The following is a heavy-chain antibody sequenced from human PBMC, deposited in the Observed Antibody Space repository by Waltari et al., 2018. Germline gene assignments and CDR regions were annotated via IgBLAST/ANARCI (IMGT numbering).Heavy chain of an antibody. CDR2: IYYSGST. CDR1: GCSIRSSSYY. Sequence: QLQLQESGPGLVKPSETLSLPCTVSGCSIRSSSYYWGWIRQPPGKGLEWIGSIYYSGSTYYNPSLKSRVTISVDTSKNQFSLKLSSVTAADTAVYYCARSQSLWFGELFAGWGQGTLVTVSS. V-gene: IGHV4-39*01. CDR3: ARSQSLWFGELFAG. J-gene: IGHJ4*02. D-gene: IGHD3-10*01.